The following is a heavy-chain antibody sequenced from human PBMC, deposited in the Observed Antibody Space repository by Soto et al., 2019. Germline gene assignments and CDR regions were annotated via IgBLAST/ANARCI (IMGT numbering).Heavy chain of an antibody. V-gene: IGHV1-3*01. CDR3: AKEYYDFWSGYYRTFDY. J-gene: IGHJ4*02. D-gene: IGHD3-3*01. CDR2: INAGNGNA. CDR1: GYTFTSYA. Sequence: ASVKVSCKASGYTFTSYAMHWVRQAPGQRLEWMGWINAGNGNAKYSQKFQGRVTITRDTSASTAYMELSSLRSEDTAVYYCAKEYYDFWSGYYRTFDYWGQGTLVTVSS.